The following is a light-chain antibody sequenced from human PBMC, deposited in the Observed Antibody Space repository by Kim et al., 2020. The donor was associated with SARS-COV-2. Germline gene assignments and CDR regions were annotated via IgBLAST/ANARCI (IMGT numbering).Light chain of an antibody. CDR3: QQRYNWPPEDS. J-gene: IGKJ2*03. Sequence: CAGEGATLSCRASQNIGSLLAWFQQRPGQAPRLLIYDTFKRAAGIPARFSGGGSGTDFTLTISSLEPEDFAVYYCQQRYNWPPEDSFGQGTKLEI. V-gene: IGKV3-11*01. CDR1: QNIGSL. CDR2: DTF.